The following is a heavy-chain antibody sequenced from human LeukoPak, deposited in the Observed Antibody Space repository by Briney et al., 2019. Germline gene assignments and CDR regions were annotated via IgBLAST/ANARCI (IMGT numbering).Heavy chain of an antibody. J-gene: IGHJ4*02. V-gene: IGHV1-8*01. D-gene: IGHD2-15*01. CDR3: ARDLGYCSGGSCYPTYYFDY. Sequence: ASVKVSCKASGYTFTTYDINWVRQATGQGLEWMGWMNPNSGNTGYAQKFQGRVTMTRNTSISTAYMELSSLRSDDTAVYYCARDLGYCSGGSCYPTYYFDYWGQGTLVTVSS. CDR1: GYTFTTYD. CDR2: MNPNSGNT.